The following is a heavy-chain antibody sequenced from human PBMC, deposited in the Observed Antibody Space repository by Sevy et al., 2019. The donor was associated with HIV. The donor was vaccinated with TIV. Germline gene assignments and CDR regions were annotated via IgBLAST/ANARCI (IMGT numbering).Heavy chain of an antibody. CDR2: IIPIFGRA. D-gene: IGHD3-22*01. J-gene: IGHJ3*02. Sequence: ASVKVSCKASGGTFSSYAISWVRQAPGQGLEWMGGIIPIFGRANYPQKFQGRVTITADKSTSTAYMELSSLRSEDTAVYYCARGGDYYDSSGYPNRGAFDIWGQGTMVTVSS. V-gene: IGHV1-69*06. CDR3: ARGGDYYDSSGYPNRGAFDI. CDR1: GGTFSSYA.